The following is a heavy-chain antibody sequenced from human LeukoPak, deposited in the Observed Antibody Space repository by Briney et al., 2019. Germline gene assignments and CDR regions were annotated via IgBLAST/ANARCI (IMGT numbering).Heavy chain of an antibody. Sequence: SETLPLXCTVSGGSISSGSHYWSWIRQPAGKGLEWIGRIYTSGSTNYNPSLKSRVTISVDTSKNQVSLKLSSVTAADTAVYYCARGRPYSSGWADAFDIWGQGTMVTVSS. D-gene: IGHD6-19*01. CDR2: IYTSGST. V-gene: IGHV4-61*02. J-gene: IGHJ3*02. CDR1: GGSISSGSHY. CDR3: ARGRPYSSGWADAFDI.